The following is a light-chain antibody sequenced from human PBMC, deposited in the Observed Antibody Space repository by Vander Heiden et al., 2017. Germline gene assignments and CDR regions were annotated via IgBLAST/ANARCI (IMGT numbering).Light chain of an antibody. Sequence: QSALTQPASVSGSPGKSITISCTGTSRDVGGYKYVSWYQHHPGKAPKLIIYEVNNRPSGVSNRFSGSKSGNTASLTISGLQADDEADYYCSSYTTSSTYVFGSGTKVTVL. CDR2: EVN. CDR3: SSYTTSSTYV. CDR1: SRDVGGYKY. V-gene: IGLV2-14*01. J-gene: IGLJ1*01.